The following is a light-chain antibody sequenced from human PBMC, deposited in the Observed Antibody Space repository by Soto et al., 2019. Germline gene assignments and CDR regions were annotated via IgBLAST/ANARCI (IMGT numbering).Light chain of an antibody. Sequence: DIQMTQSPSSLSASVGGRITITCRASHDISNYLAWYQQKPGKVPRLLIYAASTLQTGVQSRFSGSGSGTVFTLTINGLQPEDVATYYCQNYKSDPNTFGRGTRLEIK. J-gene: IGKJ2*01. CDR3: QNYKSDPNT. CDR2: AAS. CDR1: HDISNY. V-gene: IGKV1-27*01.